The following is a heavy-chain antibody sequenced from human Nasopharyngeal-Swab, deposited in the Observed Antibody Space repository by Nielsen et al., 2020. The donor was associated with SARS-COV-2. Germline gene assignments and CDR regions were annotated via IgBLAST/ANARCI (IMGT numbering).Heavy chain of an antibody. V-gene: IGHV3-48*02. D-gene: IGHD3-22*01. J-gene: IGHJ4*02. Sequence: GESLKIFCAASGFTFSSYSMNWVRQAPGKGLEWVSYISSSSSTIYYADSVKGRFTISRDNAKNSLYLQMSSLRDEDTAVYYCARSYYDNSGPRGFDYWGQGTLVTVSS. CDR3: ARSYYDNSGPRGFDY. CDR2: ISSSSSTI. CDR1: GFTFSSYS.